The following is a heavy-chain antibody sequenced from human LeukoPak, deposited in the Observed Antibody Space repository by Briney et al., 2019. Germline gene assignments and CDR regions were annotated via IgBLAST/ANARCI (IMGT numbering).Heavy chain of an antibody. Sequence: GGSLRLSCAASGFTFSSYAMSWVRQAPGKGLEWVSGISWNSGSIGYADSVKGRFTISRDNAKNSLYLQMNSLRAEDTALYYCAKEGIAAADYYFDYWGQGTLVTVSS. J-gene: IGHJ4*02. CDR1: GFTFSSYA. CDR2: ISWNSGSI. CDR3: AKEGIAAADYYFDY. V-gene: IGHV3-9*01. D-gene: IGHD6-13*01.